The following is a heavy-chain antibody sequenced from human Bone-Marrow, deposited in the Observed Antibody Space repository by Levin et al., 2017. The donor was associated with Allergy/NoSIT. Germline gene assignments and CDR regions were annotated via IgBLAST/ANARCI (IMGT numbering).Heavy chain of an antibody. D-gene: IGHD4-17*01. V-gene: IGHV3-21*01. J-gene: IGHJ4*02. Sequence: RGESLKISCAASGFTFSSYSMNWVRQAPGKGLEWVSSITSSSSYIYYADSVKGRFTISRDNAKNSLYLQMNSLRAEDTAVYYCARGNDYGDYVIDYWGQGTLVTVSS. CDR1: GFTFSSYS. CDR2: ITSSSSYI. CDR3: ARGNDYGDYVIDY.